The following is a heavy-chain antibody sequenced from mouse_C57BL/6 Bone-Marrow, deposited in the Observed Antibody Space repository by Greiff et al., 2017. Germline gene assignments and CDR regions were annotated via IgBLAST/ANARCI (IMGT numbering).Heavy chain of an antibody. CDR3: ARYRYCGSPWYFDV. Sequence: VQLQQSGAELARPGASVKLSCKASGYTFTSYGISWVKQRTGQGLEWIGEIYPRSGNTYYNEKFKGKAKLTADKSSSTAYMELRSLTSEDSAVYYCARYRYCGSPWYFDVWGTGTTVTVSS. CDR2: IYPRSGNT. J-gene: IGHJ1*03. CDR1: GYTFTSYG. D-gene: IGHD1-1*01. V-gene: IGHV1-81*01.